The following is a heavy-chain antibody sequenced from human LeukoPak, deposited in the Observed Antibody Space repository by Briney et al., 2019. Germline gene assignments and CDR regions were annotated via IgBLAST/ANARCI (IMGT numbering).Heavy chain of an antibody. CDR3: ARDEASVVATANFDY. V-gene: IGHV3-21*01. Sequence: GGSLRLSCAASGFTFSSYSMNWVRQAPGKGLEWVSSISSSSSYIYYADSVKGRFTISRDNAKNSLYLQMNSLGAEDTAVYYCARDEASVVATANFDYWGQGTLVTVSS. CDR1: GFTFSSYS. J-gene: IGHJ4*02. D-gene: IGHD5-12*01. CDR2: ISSSSSYI.